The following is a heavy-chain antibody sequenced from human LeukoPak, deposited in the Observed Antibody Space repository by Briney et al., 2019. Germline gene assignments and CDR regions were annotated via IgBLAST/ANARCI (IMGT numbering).Heavy chain of an antibody. V-gene: IGHV6-1*01. CDR2: TYYRSKWYK. CDR3: ARTDSGYIDY. D-gene: IGHD3-22*01. J-gene: IGHJ4*02. CDR1: GDSVSSNSAA. Sequence: TSQTLSLTCAISGDSVSSNSAAWIWIRQSPSRGLEWLGRTYYRSKWYKSYAVSVKSRMTINPDTSKNQFSLQLNSVTPEDTAVYYCARTDSGYIDYWGQGTLVTVSS.